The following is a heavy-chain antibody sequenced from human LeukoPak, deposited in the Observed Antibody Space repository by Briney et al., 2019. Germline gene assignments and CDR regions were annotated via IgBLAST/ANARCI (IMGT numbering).Heavy chain of an antibody. CDR2: ISSSGSTI. CDR1: GFTFSDYY. J-gene: IGHJ6*02. Sequence: PGGSLRLSCAASGFTFSDYYMSWIRQAPGKGLEWVSYISSSGSTIYYADSVKGRFTISRDNAKNSLYLQMNSLRAEDTAVYYCARRNYDILTGPPHYYYYYGMDVWGQGTTVTVFS. V-gene: IGHV3-11*04. D-gene: IGHD3-9*01. CDR3: ARRNYDILTGPPHYYYYYGMDV.